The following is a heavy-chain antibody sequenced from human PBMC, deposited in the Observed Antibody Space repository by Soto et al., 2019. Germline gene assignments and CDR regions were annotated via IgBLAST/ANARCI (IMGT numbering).Heavy chain of an antibody. CDR3: ARDGGYSGYEQGNPFDI. V-gene: IGHV4-4*07. CDR2: MYATGTT. CDR1: GGSISPYF. Sequence: QVQLQESGPGLVKPSETLSLTCTVSGGSISPYFWSWIRQPAGKGLEWIGRMYATGTTNYNPSLKSRVSMSIDTSENQLSLKLRSVTAADTAVYYCARDGGYSGYEQGNPFDIWGQGTMVSVSS. J-gene: IGHJ3*02. D-gene: IGHD5-12*01.